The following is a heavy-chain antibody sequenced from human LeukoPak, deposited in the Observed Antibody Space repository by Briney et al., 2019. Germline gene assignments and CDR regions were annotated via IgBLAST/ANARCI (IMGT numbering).Heavy chain of an antibody. V-gene: IGHV4-59*01. Sequence: PSETLSLTCTVSGGSISSYYWSWIRQPPGKGLEWIGYIYYSGSTNYNPSLKSRVTISVDTSKNQFSLKLSSVTAADTAVYYCASANYDFWNGYWGTLDYYFDYWGQGTLVTVSS. D-gene: IGHD3-3*01. CDR2: IYYSGST. CDR3: ASANYDFWNGYWGTLDYYFDY. CDR1: GGSISSYY. J-gene: IGHJ4*02.